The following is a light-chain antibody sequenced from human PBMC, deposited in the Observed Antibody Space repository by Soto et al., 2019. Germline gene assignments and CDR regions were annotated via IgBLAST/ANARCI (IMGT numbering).Light chain of an antibody. CDR2: EGS. CDR1: SSDVGSYNL. CDR3: CSYAGSSTFSYV. V-gene: IGLV2-23*03. Sequence: QSALTQPASVSGSPGQSITISCTGTSSDVGSYNLVSWYQQHPGKAPKLMIYEGSKRHSGVSKRFSGSKSGNTASLTISGLQAEDEADYYCCSYAGSSTFSYVFGTGTKLTVL. J-gene: IGLJ1*01.